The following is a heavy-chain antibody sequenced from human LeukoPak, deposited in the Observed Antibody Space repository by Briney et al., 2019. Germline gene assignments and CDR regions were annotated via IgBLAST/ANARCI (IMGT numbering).Heavy chain of an antibody. Sequence: SETLSLTCTVSGGSISSYYWSWLRQPPGKGREWIGYIYYSGSTNYNPSLKSRVTISVDTSKNQFSLRLSSVTAADTAVYYCARVASPQIYMDVWGKGTTVTVSS. D-gene: IGHD2-21*01. J-gene: IGHJ6*03. CDR2: IYYSGST. V-gene: IGHV4-59*01. CDR3: ARVASPQIYMDV. CDR1: GGSISSYY.